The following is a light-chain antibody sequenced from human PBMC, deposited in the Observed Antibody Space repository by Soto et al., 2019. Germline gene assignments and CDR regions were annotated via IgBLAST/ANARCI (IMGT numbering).Light chain of an antibody. V-gene: IGKV2-29*03. CDR3: MQAIDMPWT. CDR2: EVS. CDR1: PILLHSDGKTY. Sequence: ILMTQTPLSLSIIPGQTASISCKSSPILLHSDGKTYFYWYVQKAGQAPQPLIYEVSNRFSGVPERFSGSGSRTDFTLKISRVEADDVGIYDCMQAIDMPWTFGQGNKVEIK. J-gene: IGKJ1*01.